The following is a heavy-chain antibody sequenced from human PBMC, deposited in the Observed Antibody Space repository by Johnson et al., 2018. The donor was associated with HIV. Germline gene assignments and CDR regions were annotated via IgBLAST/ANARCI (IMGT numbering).Heavy chain of an antibody. D-gene: IGHD1-20*01. Sequence: QVQLVESGGGLVKPGGSLRLSCAAYGFTFSDYYMSWIRQAPGKGLEWVSYISSGAGTIYYADSVRGRFTISRDNAKNSLYLQMNSLRAEDTAVYYCARDNWNDADGAFDIWGQGTMVTVSS. V-gene: IGHV3-11*04. CDR1: GFTFSDYY. CDR3: ARDNWNDADGAFDI. J-gene: IGHJ3*02. CDR2: ISSGAGTI.